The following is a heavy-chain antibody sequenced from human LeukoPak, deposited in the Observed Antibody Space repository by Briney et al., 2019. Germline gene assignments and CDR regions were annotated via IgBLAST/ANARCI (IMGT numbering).Heavy chain of an antibody. CDR2: VYYSGST. D-gene: IGHD6-13*01. CDR1: GGSISSGTYY. Sequence: PSETLSLTCTVSGGSISSGTYYWGWIRQSPGKGLEWIGSVYYSGSTYYNPSLKSRVTISVDTSKNQFSLKLSSVTAADTAVYYCARDNSSSWYRTSYFDYWGQGTLVTVSS. CDR3: ARDNSSSWYRTSYFDY. J-gene: IGHJ4*02. V-gene: IGHV4-39*07.